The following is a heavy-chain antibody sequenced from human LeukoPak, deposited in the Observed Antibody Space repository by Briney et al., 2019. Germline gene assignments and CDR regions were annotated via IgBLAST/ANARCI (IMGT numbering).Heavy chain of an antibody. CDR3: ARRSYCSSTSCPRDYYYYMDV. D-gene: IGHD2-2*01. J-gene: IGHJ6*03. V-gene: IGHV3-48*01. CDR1: GFTFSSYS. Sequence: GGSLRLSCAASGFTFSSYSMNGVRQAPGKGLEWFSYISSRSSTIYYADSVKGRFTISRDNAKNSLYLQMNSLRAEDTAVYYCARRSYCSSTSCPRDYYYYMDVWGKGTTVTVSS. CDR2: ISSRSSTI.